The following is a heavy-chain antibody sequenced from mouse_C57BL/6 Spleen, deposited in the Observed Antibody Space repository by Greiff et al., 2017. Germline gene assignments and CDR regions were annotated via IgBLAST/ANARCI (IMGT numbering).Heavy chain of an antibody. V-gene: IGHV5-4*01. CDR2: ISDGGSYT. D-gene: IGHD1-1*01. CDR1: GFTFSSYA. J-gene: IGHJ4*01. Sequence: EVKVVESGGGLVKPGGSLKLSCAASGFTFSSYAMSWVRQTPEKRLEWVATISDGGSYTYYPDNVKGRFTISRDNAKNNLYLQMSHLKSEDTAMYYCARDDYYAFMDYWGQGTSVTVSS. CDR3: ARDDYYAFMDY.